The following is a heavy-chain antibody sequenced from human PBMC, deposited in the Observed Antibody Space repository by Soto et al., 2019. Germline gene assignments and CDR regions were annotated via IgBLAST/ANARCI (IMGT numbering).Heavy chain of an antibody. CDR3: ASRNCGGDCYSHFDS. CDR2: IYPGDSET. CDR1: GYSFTSYW. J-gene: IGHJ4*02. V-gene: IGHV5-51*01. D-gene: IGHD2-21*02. Sequence: GESLKISCKGSGYSFTSYWIGWVRQMPGKDLEWMGIIYPGDSETRYSPYFQGQVIFSADKSISTAYLQWSSLRASDTAMYYCASRNCGGDCYSHFDSWGQGALVTVSS.